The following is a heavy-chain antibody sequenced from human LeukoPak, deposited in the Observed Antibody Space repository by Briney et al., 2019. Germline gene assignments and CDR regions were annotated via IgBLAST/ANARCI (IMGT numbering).Heavy chain of an antibody. CDR1: GGSISSYY. D-gene: IGHD3-16*01. CDR3: ARARYANAWYAFDI. CDR2: LSHSGST. V-gene: IGHV4-59*01. Sequence: SETLSLTCTVSGGSISSYYWSWIRQPPGRGLEWIGYLSHSGSTDSNPSLQSRVTTLVDTSKNQFSLKLTSVTAADTAVYYCARARYANAWYAFDIWGQGIMVTVSS. J-gene: IGHJ3*02.